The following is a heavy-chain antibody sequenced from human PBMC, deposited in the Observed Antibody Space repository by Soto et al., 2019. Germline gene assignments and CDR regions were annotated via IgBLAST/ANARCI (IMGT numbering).Heavy chain of an antibody. Sequence: PGGSLRLSCAASGFTFSSYAMHWVRQAPGKGLEWVAVISYDGSNKYYADSVKGRFTISRDNSKNTLYLQMNSLRAEDTAVYYCARDVWDIVVVVAATHPPYYYGMDVWGQGTTVTVSS. D-gene: IGHD2-15*01. V-gene: IGHV3-30-3*01. CDR1: GFTFSSYA. CDR2: ISYDGSNK. J-gene: IGHJ6*02. CDR3: ARDVWDIVVVVAATHPPYYYGMDV.